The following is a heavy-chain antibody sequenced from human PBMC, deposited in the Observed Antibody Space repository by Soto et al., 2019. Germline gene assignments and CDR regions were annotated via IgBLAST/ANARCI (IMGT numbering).Heavy chain of an antibody. CDR1: GDSVSSNSAA. J-gene: IGHJ3*02. CDR2: TYYRSKWYD. Sequence: SQTLSLTCAISGDSVSSNSAAWSWIRQSPSRGLEWLGRTYYRSKWYDDFAVSVKSRITINPDTSKNQFSLQLSSVTPEDTAVYYCARGGGGGRSFDIWGQGTMVTVSS. V-gene: IGHV6-1*01. D-gene: IGHD2-15*01. CDR3: ARGGGGGRSFDI.